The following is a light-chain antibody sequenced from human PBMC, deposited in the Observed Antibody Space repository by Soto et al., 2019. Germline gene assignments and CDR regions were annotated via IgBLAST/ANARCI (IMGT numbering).Light chain of an antibody. CDR2: AAS. CDR3: QQYYSYPFT. J-gene: IGKJ3*01. CDR1: QSISSW. V-gene: IGKV1-5*01. Sequence: DIQMTQSPFTLSASVGDRVTITCRASQSISSWLAWYQQKPGKAPKLLIYAASTLQSGVPSRFSGSGSGTDFTLTISCLQSEDFATYYCQQYYSYPFTFGPGTKVDIK.